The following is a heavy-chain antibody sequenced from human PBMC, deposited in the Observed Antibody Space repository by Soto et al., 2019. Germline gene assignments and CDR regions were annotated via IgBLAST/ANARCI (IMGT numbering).Heavy chain of an antibody. J-gene: IGHJ4*02. D-gene: IGHD3-10*01. CDR1: GGSIRSYY. V-gene: IGHV4-59*08. CDR2: IHSSGGT. CDR3: AKHGYYYGSGSTFDF. Sequence: QVQPQESAPGLGKPSETLSLTCIVSGGSIRSYYCSWMRQPPGKGLEWIGSIHSSGGTNYNPSLKTRGTISADPSNNQVSLKLSSVTAADTAIYYCAKHGYYYGSGSTFDFWGQGTLVAVSS.